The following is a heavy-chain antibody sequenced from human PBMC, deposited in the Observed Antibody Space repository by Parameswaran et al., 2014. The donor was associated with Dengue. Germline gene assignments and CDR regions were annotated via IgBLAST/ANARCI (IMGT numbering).Heavy chain of an antibody. J-gene: IGHJ4*02. CDR2: ISYDGSNK. Sequence: WIRQPPGKGLEWVAVISYDGSNKYYADSVKGRFTISRDNSKNTLYLQMNSLRAEDTAVYYCARDLDLTYDSSGYAFDYWGQGTLVTVSS. D-gene: IGHD3-22*01. V-gene: IGHV3-30-3*01. CDR3: ARDLDLTYDSSGYAFDY.